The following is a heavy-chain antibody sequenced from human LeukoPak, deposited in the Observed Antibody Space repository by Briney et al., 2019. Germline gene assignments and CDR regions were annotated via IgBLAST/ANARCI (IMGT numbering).Heavy chain of an antibody. V-gene: IGHV3-30*18. J-gene: IGHJ4*02. Sequence: GGSLRLSCAASGFTFSSYGMHWVRQAPGKGLEWVAVISYDGSNKYYADSVKGRFTISRDNSKNTLYLQMNSLRAEDTAVYYCAKVWFGELLVSYFDYWGQGTLVTVSS. CDR3: AKVWFGELLVSYFDY. CDR2: ISYDGSNK. D-gene: IGHD3-10*01. CDR1: GFTFSSYG.